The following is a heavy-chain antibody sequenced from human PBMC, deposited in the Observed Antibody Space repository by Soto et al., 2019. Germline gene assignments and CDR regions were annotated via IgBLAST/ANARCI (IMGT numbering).Heavy chain of an antibody. CDR1: GGSITSDAYY. J-gene: IGHJ4*02. V-gene: IGHV4-31*03. Sequence: QVQLQESGPGLVKPSQTLSLTCTVSGGSITSDAYYWSWIRQLPGKGLECVGYFYYSGNTYYNPSLMGRVTISVDTPNNLFSLKLSSVTAADTAVYFCARERTGVGYFDHWGQGTLVTVSS. CDR3: ARERTGVGYFDH. D-gene: IGHD7-27*01. CDR2: FYYSGNT.